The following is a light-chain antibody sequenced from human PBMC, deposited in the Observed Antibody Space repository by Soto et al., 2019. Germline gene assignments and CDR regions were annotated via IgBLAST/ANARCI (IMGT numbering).Light chain of an antibody. CDR2: DVS. CDR3: KSFTISDTYV. V-gene: IGLV2-14*03. J-gene: IGLJ1*01. Sequence: QSXLTQPASVSGSPGQSIAISCTGTSSDVGAYNYVSWYQQYPGKAPKLVIFDVSYRPSGVSTRFSGSKSGNTASLTISXLXXXXEXDYYCKSFTISDTYVFGTGTKVTVL. CDR1: SSDVGAYNY.